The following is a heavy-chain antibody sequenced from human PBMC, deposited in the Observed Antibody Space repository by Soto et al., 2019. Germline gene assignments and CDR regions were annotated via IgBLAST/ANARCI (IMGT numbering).Heavy chain of an antibody. CDR2: IKQDGSEK. CDR1: GFTFSSYW. V-gene: IGHV3-7*01. D-gene: IGHD6-13*01. Sequence: GGSLRLSCAASGFTFSSYWMSWVRQAPGKGLEWVANIKQDGSEKYYVDSVKGRFTISRDNAKNSLYLQMNSLRAEDTAVYYCARDRKRAGSSSWYPAQPFFAYYYYGMDVWGQGTTVTVSS. J-gene: IGHJ6*02. CDR3: ARDRKRAGSSSWYPAQPFFAYYYYGMDV.